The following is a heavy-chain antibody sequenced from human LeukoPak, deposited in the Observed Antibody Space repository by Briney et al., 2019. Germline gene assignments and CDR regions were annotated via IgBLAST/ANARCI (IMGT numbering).Heavy chain of an antibody. J-gene: IGHJ4*02. CDR1: GYTFTSYG. CDR3: ARDRGYSYGYRYYFDY. V-gene: IGHV1-18*01. Sequence: ASVTVSCKASGYTFTSYGLSWVRQAPGQGLEWVGWISAYNGNTNYAQKLQGRVTMTTDTSTSTAYMELRSLRSDDTAVYYCARDRGYSYGYRYYFDYWGQGTLVTVSS. CDR2: ISAYNGNT. D-gene: IGHD5-18*01.